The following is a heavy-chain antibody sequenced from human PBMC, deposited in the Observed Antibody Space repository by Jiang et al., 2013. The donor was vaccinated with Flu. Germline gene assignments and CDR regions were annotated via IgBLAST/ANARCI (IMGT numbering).Heavy chain of an antibody. CDR3: ARWNGNGWFDP. CDR2: IHVSGST. CDR1: GGSMGSSY. Sequence: GPGLVKPSETLSLTCTLSGGSMGSSYWTWIRQAAGEGLEWIGRIHVSGSTLYNPSLQSRITVSVDTSKNQFSLKFSSVTAADTAVYYCARWNGNGWFDPWGQG. D-gene: IGHD1-1*01. J-gene: IGHJ5*02. V-gene: IGHV4-4*07.